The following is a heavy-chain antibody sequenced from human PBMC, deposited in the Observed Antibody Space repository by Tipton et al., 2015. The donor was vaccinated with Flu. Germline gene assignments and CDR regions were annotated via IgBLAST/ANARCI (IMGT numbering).Heavy chain of an antibody. J-gene: IGHJ4*02. CDR2: IYTTGST. V-gene: IGHV4-61*02. CDR3: ARSPSYSGSGIYPYYFDD. Sequence: TLSLTCTVSGGSISSGSYYWSWIRQPAGKGLEWTGRIYTTGSTNYNPSLRSRVTISGDTSKNQFSLQLNSVTAEDTAVYYCARSPSYSGSGIYPYYFDDWGQGTLVTVSS. CDR1: GGSISSGSYY. D-gene: IGHD3-10*01.